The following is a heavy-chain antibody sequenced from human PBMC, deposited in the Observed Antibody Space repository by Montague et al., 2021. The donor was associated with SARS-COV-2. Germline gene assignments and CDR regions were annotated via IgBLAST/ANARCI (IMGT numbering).Heavy chain of an antibody. CDR1: GGSFSGYF. Sequence: SETLSLTCAVYGGSFSGYFWSWIRQTPGRGLEWIGEINHGGTADYNPSLKSRVTLSVDTSKAQFSLILTSVTAADTAVYYCARERGRGVDYFDPRGQGTLVTVSS. D-gene: IGHD4/OR15-4a*01. J-gene: IGHJ5*02. CDR3: ARERGRGVDYFDP. V-gene: IGHV4-34*01. CDR2: INHGGTA.